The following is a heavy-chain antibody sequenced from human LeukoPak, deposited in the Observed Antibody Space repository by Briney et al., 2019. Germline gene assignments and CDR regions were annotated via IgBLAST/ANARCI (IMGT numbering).Heavy chain of an antibody. D-gene: IGHD5-24*01. Sequence: GGSLRLSCAASGFTFSSYAMSWVRQAPGKGLEWVSAISGSGGSTYYADSVKGRFTISRDNSKNTLYLQMNSLRAEDAAVYYCAKDRAGDGYNFIWGQGTLVTVSS. V-gene: IGHV3-23*01. J-gene: IGHJ4*02. CDR3: AKDRAGDGYNFI. CDR1: GFTFSSYA. CDR2: ISGSGGST.